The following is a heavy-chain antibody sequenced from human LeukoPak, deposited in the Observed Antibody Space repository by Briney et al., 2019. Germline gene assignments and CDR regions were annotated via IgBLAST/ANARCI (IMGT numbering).Heavy chain of an antibody. Sequence: PGGSLRLSCVASGFTFSSYWMHWVRQAPGKGLVWVSRINSDGSSTSYADSVKGRFTISRDDAKNTLYLQMNSLRAEDTAVYYCARGGRWAQDAFDIWGQGTMVTVSS. CDR1: GFTFSSYW. V-gene: IGHV3-74*01. D-gene: IGHD3-16*01. CDR2: INSDGSST. CDR3: ARGGRWAQDAFDI. J-gene: IGHJ3*02.